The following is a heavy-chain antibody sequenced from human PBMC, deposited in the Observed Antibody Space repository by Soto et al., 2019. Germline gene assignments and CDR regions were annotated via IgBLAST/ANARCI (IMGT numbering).Heavy chain of an antibody. Sequence: QITLKESGPTVVKPTQTLTLTCTFSGFALNTRGVGVAWIRQPPGKALEWVALIYWDDDKRYNPSLRSRLTSTEDTSKHQVVLTMNKMDPVDTAKYYGARSKVVAYYGSGWFDPWCHGTLVTVSS. D-gene: IGHD3-10*01. J-gene: IGHJ5*02. CDR1: GFALNTRGVG. V-gene: IGHV2-5*02. CDR2: IYWDDDK. CDR3: ARSKVVAYYGSGWFDP.